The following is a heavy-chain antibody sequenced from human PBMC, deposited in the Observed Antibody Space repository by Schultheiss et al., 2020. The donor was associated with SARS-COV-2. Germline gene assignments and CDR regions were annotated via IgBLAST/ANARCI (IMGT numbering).Heavy chain of an antibody. CDR1: GYTFTSYD. CDR3: AIPSRGYSYARDGSSH. D-gene: IGHD5-18*01. CDR2: INPNSGGT. J-gene: IGHJ4*02. V-gene: IGHV1-2*02. Sequence: ASVKVSCKASGYTFTSYDINWVRQATGQGLEWMGWINPNSGGTNYAQKFQGRVTMTRDTSISTAYMELSRLRSDDTAVYYCAIPSRGYSYARDGSSHWGQGTLVTVSS.